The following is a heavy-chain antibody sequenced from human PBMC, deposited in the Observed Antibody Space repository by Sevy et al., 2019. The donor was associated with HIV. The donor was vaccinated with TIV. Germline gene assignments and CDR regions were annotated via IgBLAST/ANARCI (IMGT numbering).Heavy chain of an antibody. D-gene: IGHD6-13*01. CDR3: ARACKAAGYKSGPIDAFDV. Sequence: GGSLRLSCAASGFTFSTYDMHWVRQVAGEGLEWVSGIGTLLDTYYAASVKGRFIISRDNAKNSLFLQMNSLRAGDTAIYYCARACKAAGYKSGPIDAFDVWGQGTVVTVSS. J-gene: IGHJ3*01. CDR2: IGTLLDT. CDR1: GFTFSTYD. V-gene: IGHV3-13*01.